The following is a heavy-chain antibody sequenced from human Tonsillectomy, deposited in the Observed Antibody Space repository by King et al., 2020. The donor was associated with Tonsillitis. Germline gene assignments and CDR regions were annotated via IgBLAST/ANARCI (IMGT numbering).Heavy chain of an antibody. D-gene: IGHD3-22*01. Sequence: VQLVESGAEVKKPGASVKVSCKASGYTFTDYYMHWVRQAPGQGLEWMGWINPNSGDTKYAQKFQGRVTGTRDTSISTAYMELSRLGSDDTAVYYCARDQATVDYYDSSGYSSFDYWGQGTLVTVSS. CDR1: GYTFTDYY. CDR3: ARDQATVDYYDSSGYSSFDY. CDR2: INPNSGDT. J-gene: IGHJ4*02. V-gene: IGHV1-2*01.